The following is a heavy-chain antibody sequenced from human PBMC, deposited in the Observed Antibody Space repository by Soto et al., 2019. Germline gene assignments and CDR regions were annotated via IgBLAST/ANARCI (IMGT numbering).Heavy chain of an antibody. D-gene: IGHD1-20*01. Sequence: PSETLSLTCSVSGGSISGSYWSWIRQSPGKGLEWLGYVYYTGSTNYSPSLRSRVSISVDTSKNEFSLRLSSVTAADTAVYYCATVHNTSRSFDYWGQGTLVTVSS. CDR1: GGSISGSY. CDR3: ATVHNTSRSFDY. CDR2: VYYTGST. J-gene: IGHJ4*02. V-gene: IGHV4-59*01.